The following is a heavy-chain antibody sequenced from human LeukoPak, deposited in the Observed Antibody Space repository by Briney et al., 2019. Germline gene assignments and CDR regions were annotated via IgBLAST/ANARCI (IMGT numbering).Heavy chain of an antibody. CDR3: ARFSSGWINAMDV. CDR1: GESLNDYY. D-gene: IGHD6-19*01. J-gene: IGHJ6*02. V-gene: IGHV4-34*01. Sequence: SETLSLTCAVHGESLNDYYWSWIRQSPGKGLEWIGEITHNGSTTFNPSLESRLAISVDMSKNQFSLKVSSVTAADTAVYYCARFSSGWINAMDVWGQGTTVTVSS. CDR2: ITHNGST.